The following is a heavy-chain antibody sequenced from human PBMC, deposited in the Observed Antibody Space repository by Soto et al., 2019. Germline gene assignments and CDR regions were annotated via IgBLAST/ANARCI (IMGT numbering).Heavy chain of an antibody. CDR3: AMDIAVDV. D-gene: IGHD5-12*01. Sequence: LRLSCAASGFTFSNYGMQWVRQAPGKGLESVAVISYDGSNTSYVDSVKGRFTISRDNSKNTLYLQMNSLRPEDTAVYYCAMDIAVDVWGQGTTVTVSS. CDR2: ISYDGSNT. V-gene: IGHV3-30*03. CDR1: GFTFSNYG. J-gene: IGHJ6*02.